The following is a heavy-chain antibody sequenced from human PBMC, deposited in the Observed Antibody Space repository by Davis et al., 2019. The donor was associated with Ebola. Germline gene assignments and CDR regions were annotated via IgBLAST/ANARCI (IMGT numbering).Heavy chain of an antibody. V-gene: IGHV4-39*07. J-gene: IGHJ6*02. Sequence: PGGSLRLSCTVSGDFINRSMYYWGWIRQPPGKGLEWIGNIYYSGTTYYNPSLKSRVIISVDTSKNQFSLKLSSVTAADTAVYYCARFTWCSSTSCYYYYGMDVWGQGTTVTVSS. CDR3: ARFTWCSSTSCYYYYGMDV. CDR1: GDFINRSMYY. CDR2: IYYSGTT. D-gene: IGHD2-2*01.